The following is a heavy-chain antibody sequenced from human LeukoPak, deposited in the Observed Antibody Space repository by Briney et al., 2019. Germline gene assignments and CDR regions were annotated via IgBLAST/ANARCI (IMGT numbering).Heavy chain of an antibody. V-gene: IGHV4-34*01. D-gene: IGHD5-12*01. CDR3: ARGGKWLRFPSGY. CDR1: GGSFSGYY. J-gene: IGHJ4*02. CDR2: INHSGST. Sequence: SETLSLTCAVYGGSFSGYYLSWLRQPPGKGLEWIGEINHSGSTNYNPSLKSRVTISVDTSKNQFSLKLSSVTAAATADYYCARGGKWLRFPSGYWSQGTLVTVSS.